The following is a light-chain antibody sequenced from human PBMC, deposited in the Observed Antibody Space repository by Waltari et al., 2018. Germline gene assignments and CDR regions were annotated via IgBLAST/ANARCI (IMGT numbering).Light chain of an antibody. CDR1: SGHLCYI. CDR3: ETWDSNTQV. CDR2: LERSGTY. V-gene: IGLV4-60*03. J-gene: IGLJ3*02. Sequence: HPVLTQASSASASLGSSVRLTCSLSSGHLCYIIASHPQLPGKAPRFLLRLERSGTYNRGSGVPDRFSGSTSGADRYLTISNVQSEDEGDYYCETWDSNTQVFGAGTKVTVL.